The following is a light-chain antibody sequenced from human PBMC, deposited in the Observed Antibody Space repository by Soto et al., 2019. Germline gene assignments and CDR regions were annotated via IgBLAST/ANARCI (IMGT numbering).Light chain of an antibody. CDR2: AAS. V-gene: IGKV1-9*01. CDR3: QQTESYPST. Sequence: IQLTQSPSSLSASVGDRVTITCRASQDISSFLAWYQQKPGKAPKLLNFAASTLQSGVPSRFSSSGSGTDFTLTISNLHHEDYATYYCQQTESYPSTFGEGTKVEIK. J-gene: IGKJ4*02. CDR1: QDISSF.